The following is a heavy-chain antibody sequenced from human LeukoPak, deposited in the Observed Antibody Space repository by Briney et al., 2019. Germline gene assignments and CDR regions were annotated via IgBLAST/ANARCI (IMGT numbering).Heavy chain of an antibody. V-gene: IGHV3-9*01. CDR1: GFTFDDYA. CDR3: ARAARDYYYMDV. J-gene: IGHJ6*03. D-gene: IGHD2-15*01. Sequence: GGSLRLSCTASGFTFDDYAMHWVRQAPGKGLEWVSGISWNSGSIGYADSVKGRFTISRDNAKNSLYLQMNSLRAEDTALYYCARAARDYYYMDVWGKGTTVTVSS. CDR2: ISWNSGSI.